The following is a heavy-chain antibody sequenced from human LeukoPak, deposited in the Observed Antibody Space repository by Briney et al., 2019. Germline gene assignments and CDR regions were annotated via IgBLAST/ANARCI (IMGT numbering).Heavy chain of an antibody. Sequence: GASVKVSCKASSYTFTSYGISWVRQAPGQGLEWMGWISAYNGNTNYAQKLQGRVTMTTDTSTSTAYMELRSLRSDDTAVYYCAREHVDTAMVGAFDIWGQGTMVTVSS. CDR1: SYTFTSYG. CDR2: ISAYNGNT. V-gene: IGHV1-18*01. CDR3: AREHVDTAMVGAFDI. J-gene: IGHJ3*02. D-gene: IGHD5-18*01.